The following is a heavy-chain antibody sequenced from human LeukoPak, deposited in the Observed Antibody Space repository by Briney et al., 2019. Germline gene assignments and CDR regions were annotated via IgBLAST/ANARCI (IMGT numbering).Heavy chain of an antibody. CDR3: AGLGTTTGYYYMDV. J-gene: IGHJ6*03. D-gene: IGHD7-27*01. V-gene: IGHV4-38-2*01. CDR1: GYSISSGYY. CDR2: IYHSGST. Sequence: SETLSLTCAVSGYSISSGYYWGWIRQPPGKGLEWIGSIYHSGSTYYNPSLKSRVTISVDTSKNQFSLKLSSVTAADTAVYYCAGLGTTTGYYYMDVWGKGTTVTVSS.